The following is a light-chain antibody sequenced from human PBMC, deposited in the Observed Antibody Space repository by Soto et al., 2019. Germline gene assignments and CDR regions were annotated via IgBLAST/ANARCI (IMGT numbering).Light chain of an antibody. CDR1: RSVGTF. Sequence: EIVLTQSPATLSLSPGARATLSCRASRSVGTFLAWYQQRPGQAPRLLIYDASDRATGIPARFSGSGSGTDFTLTISSLEPEDFAVYYCQLRSDWLFTFGPGTKVEIK. CDR3: QLRSDWLFT. CDR2: DAS. V-gene: IGKV3-11*01. J-gene: IGKJ3*01.